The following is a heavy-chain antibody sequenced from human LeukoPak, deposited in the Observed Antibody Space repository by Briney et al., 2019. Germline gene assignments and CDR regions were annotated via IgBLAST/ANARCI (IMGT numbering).Heavy chain of an antibody. V-gene: IGHV3-66*01. CDR2: IYSGGST. D-gene: IGHD1-7*01. J-gene: IGHJ3*02. CDR1: GFTFSSNY. CDR3: ASPNWNYGATVYDSFDI. Sequence: PGGSLRLSCAASGFTFSSNYMSWVRQAPGKGLEWVSVIYSGGSTYYADSVKGRFTISRDNSKNTLYLQMNSLRAEDTAVYYCASPNWNYGATVYDSFDIWGPGTMVTVSS.